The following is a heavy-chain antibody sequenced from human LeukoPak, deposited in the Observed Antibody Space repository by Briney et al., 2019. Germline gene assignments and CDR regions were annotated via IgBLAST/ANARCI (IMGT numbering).Heavy chain of an antibody. CDR1: GGSITSYY. V-gene: IGHV4-59*01. Sequence: SETLSLTCTVSGGSITSYYWSWIRQPPGKGLEWIGYIYYSGSTNYNPSLKSRVTISVDTSKNQFSLKLSSVTAADTAVYYCARGIWGYSSGPNDYWGQGTLVTVSS. CDR2: IYYSGST. CDR3: ARGIWGYSSGPNDY. D-gene: IGHD6-19*01. J-gene: IGHJ4*02.